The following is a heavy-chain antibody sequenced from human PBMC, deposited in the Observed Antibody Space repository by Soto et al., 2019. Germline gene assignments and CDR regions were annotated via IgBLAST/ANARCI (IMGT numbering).Heavy chain of an antibody. CDR1: GFTVSSSY. V-gene: IGHV3-66*01. Sequence: EVQLVESGGGLVQPGGSLRLSCAASGFTVSSSYMSWVRQAPGKGLEWVSVIYAGGTTYYADSVKGRFAISRDNSKNTLFLQMHSLRAEDTAVYYCARGRSSTWDYFDFWGQGNLVTVSS. J-gene: IGHJ4*02. CDR2: IYAGGTT. CDR3: ARGRSSTWDYFDF. D-gene: IGHD6-13*01.